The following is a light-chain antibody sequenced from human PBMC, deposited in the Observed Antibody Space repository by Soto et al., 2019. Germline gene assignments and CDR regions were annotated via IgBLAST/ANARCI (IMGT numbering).Light chain of an antibody. J-gene: IGKJ1*01. V-gene: IGKV1-5*03. CDR3: QQYNGYWT. CDR2: EAS. Sequence: DIQMTQSPSTLSASVGDRVTITCRASQSISNSLAWYQQKPGKAPKLLIYEASSLKSGVPSRFNGSGSGTEYTLTISSLQPDDFATYYCQQYNGYWTFGQGTKVEIK. CDR1: QSISNS.